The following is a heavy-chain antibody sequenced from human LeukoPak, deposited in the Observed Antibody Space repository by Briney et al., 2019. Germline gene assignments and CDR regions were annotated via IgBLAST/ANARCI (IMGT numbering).Heavy chain of an antibody. V-gene: IGHV3-30*02. D-gene: IGHD1-26*01. CDR1: GFTFSSYG. CDR3: AKRAKVVATHHPFDY. Sequence: GGSLRLSCAASGFTFSSYGMHWVSQAPGKGLEWVAFIRYDGSNKDYADSVKGRFTISRDNSKNTLYLQMNSLRAEDTAVYYCAKRAKVVATHHPFDYWGQGTLVTVSS. CDR2: IRYDGSNK. J-gene: IGHJ4*02.